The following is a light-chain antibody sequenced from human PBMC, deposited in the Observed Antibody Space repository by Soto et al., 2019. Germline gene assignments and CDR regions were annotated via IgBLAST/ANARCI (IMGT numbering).Light chain of an antibody. CDR3: SSYAGSNNFV. CDR1: SSDVGGYDY. J-gene: IGLJ1*01. V-gene: IGLV2-8*01. Sequence: SVLTQPPSASGSPGQSVTISCTGTSSDVGGYDYVSWYQQHPGKAPKLMIYEVTKRPSAVPDRFSGSKSGNTASLTVSGLQAEDEADYYCSSYAGSNNFVFGTGTKVTVL. CDR2: EVT.